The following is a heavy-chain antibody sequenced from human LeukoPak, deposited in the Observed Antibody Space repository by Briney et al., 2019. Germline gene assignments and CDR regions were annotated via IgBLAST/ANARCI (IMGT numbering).Heavy chain of an antibody. CDR2: INHSGST. CDR1: GGSFSGYY. CDR3: ARGRALVD. D-gene: IGHD1-26*01. J-gene: IGHJ2*01. V-gene: IGHV4-34*01. Sequence: SETLSLTCAVYGGSFSGYYWSWIRQPPGKGLEWIGEINHSGSTNYNPSLKSQVTISFDTSKNQFSLKLTSVTAADTAVYYCARGRALVDWGRGTLVTVSS.